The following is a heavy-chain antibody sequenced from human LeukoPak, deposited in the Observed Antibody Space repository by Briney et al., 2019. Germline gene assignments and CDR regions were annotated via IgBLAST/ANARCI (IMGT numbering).Heavy chain of an antibody. J-gene: IGHJ5*02. V-gene: IGHV1-46*01. D-gene: IGHD1-26*01. CDR1: GGTFSSYA. CDR3: ARYRLVGATTVNWFDP. CDR2: INPSGGST. Sequence: ASVKVSCKASGGTFSSYAISWVRQAPGQGLEWMGIINPSGGSTSYAQKFQGRVTMTRDMSTSTVYMELSSLRSEDTAVYYCARYRLVGATTVNWFDPWGQGTLVTVSS.